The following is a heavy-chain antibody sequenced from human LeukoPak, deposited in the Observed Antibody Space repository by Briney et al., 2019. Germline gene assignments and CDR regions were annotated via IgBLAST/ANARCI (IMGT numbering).Heavy chain of an antibody. Sequence: SVKVSCKASGGTFSSYAISWVRQAPGQGLEWMGRIIPILGIANYAQKFQGRVTITADKSTSTAYMELSSLRSEDTAVYYCARDCSGSYYNPFNWFDPWGQGTLVTVSS. D-gene: IGHD3-10*02. CDR2: IIPILGIA. CDR1: GGTFSSYA. J-gene: IGHJ5*02. V-gene: IGHV1-69*04. CDR3: ARDCSGSYYNPFNWFDP.